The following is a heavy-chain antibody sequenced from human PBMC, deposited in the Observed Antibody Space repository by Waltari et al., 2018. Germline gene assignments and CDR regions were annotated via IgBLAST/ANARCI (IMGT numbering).Heavy chain of an antibody. D-gene: IGHD2-21*01. CDR3: ARVEMAMDPPNY. Sequence: QVQLVQSGAEVKKPGSSVKVSCKASGGTFSSYAISWVRQAPGQGLEWMGRIIPILGIANYAQKFQGRVTITADKSTSTAYMELSSLRSEDTAVYYCARVEMAMDPPNYWGQGTLVTVSS. CDR2: IIPILGIA. J-gene: IGHJ4*02. CDR1: GGTFSSYA. V-gene: IGHV1-69*04.